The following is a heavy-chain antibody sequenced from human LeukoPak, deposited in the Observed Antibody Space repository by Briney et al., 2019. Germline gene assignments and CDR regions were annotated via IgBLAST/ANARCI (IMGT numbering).Heavy chain of an antibody. J-gene: IGHJ5*02. CDR1: GYSFPNYW. V-gene: IGHV5-51*01. CDR3: ARGPYAYTSSATLGSYNWFDP. Sequence: GESLKISCKGSGYSFPNYWIGWVRQLPGKGLEWMGIIYPGDSHTRYSPSFQDQVTISVNKSISTAYLQWSSLKASDTAMYYCARGPYAYTSSATLGSYNWFDPWGQGSLVTVSS. CDR2: IYPGDSHT. D-gene: IGHD2-2*02.